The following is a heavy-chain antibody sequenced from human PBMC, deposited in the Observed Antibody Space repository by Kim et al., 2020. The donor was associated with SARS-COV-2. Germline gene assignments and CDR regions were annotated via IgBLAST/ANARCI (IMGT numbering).Heavy chain of an antibody. CDR1: GFPFSTYG. Sequence: GGSLRLSCAASGFPFSTYGMHWVRQAPGKGLEWVAVIWNDGSKRYYADSVKGRFTISRDNSKKTVYLQMDSLRGEDTAVYYCAKSSVPTAHYFDYWGQGTLVTVSS. D-gene: IGHD4-17*01. CDR3: AKSSVPTAHYFDY. V-gene: IGHV3-33*06. J-gene: IGHJ4*02. CDR2: IWNDGSKR.